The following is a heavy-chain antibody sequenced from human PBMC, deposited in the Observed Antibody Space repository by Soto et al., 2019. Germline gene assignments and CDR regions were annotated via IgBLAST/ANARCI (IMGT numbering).Heavy chain of an antibody. Sequence: GGSLRLSCAVSGFTFSRHSMTWVRQAPGKGLEWVSISGTGGHTYYADSVEGRFTISRDNSNDTLYLQMNSLRADDTAIYYCARGCVFYCYADHRDLHAFPTRRASDL. CDR3: ARGCVFYCYADHRDLHAFPTRRASDL. V-gene: IGHV3-23*01. CDR2: ISGTGGHT. J-gene: IGHJ2*01. D-gene: IGHD5-18*01. CDR1: GFTFSRHS.